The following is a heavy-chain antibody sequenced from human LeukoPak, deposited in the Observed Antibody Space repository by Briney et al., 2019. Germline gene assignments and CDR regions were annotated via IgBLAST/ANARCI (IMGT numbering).Heavy chain of an antibody. CDR2: IYTSGST. D-gene: IGHD3-22*01. J-gene: IGHJ4*02. CDR3: ATGTYYYDSSGYYYPPDY. V-gene: IGHV4-61*02. CDR1: GGSISSGSYN. Sequence: PSETLSLTCTVSGGSISSGSYNWGWLRQPAGTGREWIGRIYTSGSTNYNPSLKSRVTISVDTSKYQFSLKLSSVTAADTAVYYCATGTYYYDSSGYYYPPDYWGQGTLVTVSS.